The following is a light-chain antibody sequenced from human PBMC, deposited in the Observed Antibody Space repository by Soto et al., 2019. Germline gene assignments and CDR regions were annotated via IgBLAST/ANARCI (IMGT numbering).Light chain of an antibody. CDR3: SSYTSSSTPWV. CDR1: SSDVGGYNY. CDR2: EVS. J-gene: IGLJ3*02. Sequence: QSALTQPASVSGSPGQSITISCTGTSSDVGGYNYVSWYQQHPGKAPKLTIYEVSNRPSGVSNRFSGSKSGNTASLTTSGLQAEDEADYYCSSYTSSSTPWVFGGGTQLTVL. V-gene: IGLV2-14*01.